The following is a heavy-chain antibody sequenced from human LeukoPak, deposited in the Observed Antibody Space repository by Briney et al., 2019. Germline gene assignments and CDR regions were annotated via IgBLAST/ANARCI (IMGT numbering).Heavy chain of an antibody. CDR2: ISSSSSYT. CDR3: AKRADSSSSAVDY. CDR1: GFTFSDYY. D-gene: IGHD6-6*01. Sequence: PGGSLRLSCAASGFTFSDYYMSWIRQAPGKGLEWVSYISSSSSYTNYADSVKGRFTISRDNAKNSLYLQMNSLRAEDTAVYYCAKRADSSSSAVDYWGQGTLVTVSS. V-gene: IGHV3-11*06. J-gene: IGHJ4*02.